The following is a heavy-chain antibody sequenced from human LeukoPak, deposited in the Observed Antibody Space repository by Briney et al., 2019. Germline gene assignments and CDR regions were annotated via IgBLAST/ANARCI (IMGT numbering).Heavy chain of an antibody. D-gene: IGHD3-3*01. CDR2: TYYRSKWYN. Sequence: SQTLSLTCAISGDSVSSNSAAWHWIRQSPSRGLEWLGRTYYRSKWYNDYAVSVKSRITINPDTSKNQFSLQLNSVTPEDTAVYYCARADDFWSGNYYYYGMDVWGQGTTVTVSS. CDR3: ARADDFWSGNYYYYGMDV. V-gene: IGHV6-1*01. J-gene: IGHJ6*02. CDR1: GDSVSSNSAA.